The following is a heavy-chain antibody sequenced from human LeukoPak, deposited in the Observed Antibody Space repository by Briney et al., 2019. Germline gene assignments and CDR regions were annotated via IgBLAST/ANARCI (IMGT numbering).Heavy chain of an antibody. CDR3: VSDGIYNNYGFDY. Sequence: GGSLRLSCTASGFIFSDYSIHWVRQAPDKALEWVAVISSDGAVQSSTDSVKGRFTISRDNSKDTLFLQMNSLRPEDTAMYYCVSDGIYNNYGFDYWGQGTLV. CDR1: GFIFSDYS. CDR2: ISSDGAVQ. D-gene: IGHD4-11*01. V-gene: IGHV3-30*04. J-gene: IGHJ4*02.